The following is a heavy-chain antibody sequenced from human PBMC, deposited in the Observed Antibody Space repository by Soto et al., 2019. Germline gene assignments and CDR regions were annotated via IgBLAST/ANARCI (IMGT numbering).Heavy chain of an antibody. CDR1: GGPFSSYA. V-gene: IGHV1-69*12. CDR2: IIPIFGTA. Sequence: QVQLVQSGAEVKKPGSSVKVSCKASGGPFSSYAFSWVRQAPGQGLEWMGGIIPIFGTANYAQKFQGRVTITADESTSTAYMELSSLRSEDTAVYYCATGAYSYGYGDYYYYGMDVWGQGHTVTVSS. CDR3: ATGAYSYGYGDYYYYGMDV. D-gene: IGHD5-18*01. J-gene: IGHJ6*02.